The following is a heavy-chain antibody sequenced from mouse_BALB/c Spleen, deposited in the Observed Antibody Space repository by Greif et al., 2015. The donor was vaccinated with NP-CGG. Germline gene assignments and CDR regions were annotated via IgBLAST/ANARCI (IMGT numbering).Heavy chain of an antibody. J-gene: IGHJ1*01. Sequence: DVMLVESGGGLVQPGGSLKLSCAASGFTFSSYTMSWVRQTPEKRLEWVAYISNGGGSTYYPDTVKGRFTISRDNAKNTLYLQMSSLKSEDTAMYYCARHGGSSWYFDVWGAGTTVTVSS. V-gene: IGHV5-12-2*01. D-gene: IGHD1-1*01. CDR3: ARHGGSSWYFDV. CDR1: GFTFSSYT. CDR2: ISNGGGST.